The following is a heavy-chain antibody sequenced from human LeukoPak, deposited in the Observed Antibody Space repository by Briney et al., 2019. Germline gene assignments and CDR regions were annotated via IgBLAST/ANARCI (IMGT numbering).Heavy chain of an antibody. D-gene: IGHD3-10*01. CDR3: ARNMVRGVTDSFDI. J-gene: IGHJ3*02. V-gene: IGHV4-61*03. CDR2: VHYSGST. Sequence: TETLSLTCTVSGVSVSSDNYYWSWIRQPPGRGLEWVWCVHYSGSTNYSPSVKSRVTISIDTSRNHFSLKLSSVTAADTAVYYCARNMVRGVTDSFDIWGQGTMVTVSS. CDR1: GVSVSSDNYY.